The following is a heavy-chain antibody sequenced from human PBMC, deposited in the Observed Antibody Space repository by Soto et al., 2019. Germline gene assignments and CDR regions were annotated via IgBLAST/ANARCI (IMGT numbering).Heavy chain of an antibody. V-gene: IGHV4-4*07. J-gene: IGHJ3*02. CDR1: GASISSSY. CDR3: VRDKGGSYADAFDI. D-gene: IGHD1-26*01. Sequence: QGQLQESGPGLVKPSETLSLTCTVSGASISSSYWSWIRQPAGKGLEWIGRIYTSGSTNYNPPLKSRLTMSGDTSRNQFPLKLTSVTAADTAFYYCVRDKGGSYADAFDIWGQGTMVTVSS. CDR2: IYTSGST.